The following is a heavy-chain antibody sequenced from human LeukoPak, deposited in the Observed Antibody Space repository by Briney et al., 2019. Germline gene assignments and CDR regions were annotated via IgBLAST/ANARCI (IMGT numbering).Heavy chain of an antibody. Sequence: PGGSLRLSCAASGFTFSSYAMSWVRQAPGKGLEWVAVISYDGSNKYYEDSVKGRLTISRDNSKNTLYLQMNSLRAEDTAVYYCARDPGSGYEEHFDYWGQGTLVTVSS. D-gene: IGHD5-12*01. CDR3: ARDPGSGYEEHFDY. V-gene: IGHV3-30*03. J-gene: IGHJ4*02. CDR1: GFTFSSYA. CDR2: ISYDGSNK.